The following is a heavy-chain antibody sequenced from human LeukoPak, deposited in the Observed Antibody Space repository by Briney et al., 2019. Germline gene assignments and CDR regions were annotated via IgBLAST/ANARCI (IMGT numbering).Heavy chain of an antibody. CDR1: GFTFSSYA. Sequence: GGSLRLSCAASGFTFSSYAMSWVRQAPGKGLEWVSAISGSGGSTYYADSVKGRFTISRDNAKNSLYLQMNSLRAEDTAVYYCARDVRGYSYQFDVWGQGTLVTVSS. V-gene: IGHV3-23*01. CDR3: ARDVRGYSYQFDV. CDR2: ISGSGGST. J-gene: IGHJ5*02. D-gene: IGHD5-18*01.